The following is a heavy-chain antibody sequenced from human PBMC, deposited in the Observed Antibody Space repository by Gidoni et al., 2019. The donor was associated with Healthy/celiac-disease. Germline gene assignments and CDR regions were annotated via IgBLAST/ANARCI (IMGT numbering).Heavy chain of an antibody. V-gene: IGHV1-69*06. CDR1: GGTFSSYA. Sequence: VQLVQSGAEVKKPGSSGKVSCKASGGTFSSYAISWVRQAPGQGLEWMGGIIPIFGTANYAQKFQGRVTITADKSTSTAYMELSSLRSEDTAVYYCAREGAYYYDSSGYYPATWAFDIWGQGTMVTVSS. J-gene: IGHJ3*02. CDR2: IIPIFGTA. CDR3: AREGAYYYDSSGYYPATWAFDI. D-gene: IGHD3-22*01.